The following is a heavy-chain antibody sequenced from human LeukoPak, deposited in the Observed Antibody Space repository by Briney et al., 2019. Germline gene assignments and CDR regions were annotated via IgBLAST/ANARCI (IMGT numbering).Heavy chain of an antibody. CDR2: ISSSSSYI. J-gene: IGHJ4*02. Sequence: GGSLRLSCAASGFTFSSYSMNWVRQAPGKGVEWVSSISSSSSYIYYADSVKGRFTISRDNAKNSPYLQMNSLRAEDTAVYYCARDRDYDILTGAYYFDYWGQGTLVTVSS. CDR3: ARDRDYDILTGAYYFDY. CDR1: GFTFSSYS. V-gene: IGHV3-21*01. D-gene: IGHD3-9*01.